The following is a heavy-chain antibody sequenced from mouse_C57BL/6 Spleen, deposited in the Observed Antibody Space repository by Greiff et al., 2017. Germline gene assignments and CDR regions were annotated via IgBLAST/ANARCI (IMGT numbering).Heavy chain of an antibody. CDR3: ARTAQATSFDY. V-gene: IGHV5-4*01. J-gene: IGHJ2*01. D-gene: IGHD3-2*02. CDR1: GFTFSSYA. Sequence: EVQLQESGGGLVKPGGSLKLSCAASGFTFSSYAMSWVRQTPEKRLEWVATISDGGSYTYYPDNVKGRFTISRDNAKNNLYLQMSHLKSEDTAMYYCARTAQATSFDYWGQGTTLTVSS. CDR2: ISDGGSYT.